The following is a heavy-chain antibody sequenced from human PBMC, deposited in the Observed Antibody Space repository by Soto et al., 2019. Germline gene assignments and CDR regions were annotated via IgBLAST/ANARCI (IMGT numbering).Heavy chain of an antibody. CDR1: GFTFSSYS. CDR2: ISSSSSYI. D-gene: IGHD6-13*01. J-gene: IGHJ4*01. Sequence: PGGSLRLSCAASGFTFSSYSMNGVRQAPGKGLEWVSSISSSSSYIYYADSVMGRFTISRDNDKNSLYLQMNSLRAEDTAVYYWARDRPLVIAGKSAFDYWGHGTRVPLSS. V-gene: IGHV3-21*01. CDR3: ARDRPLVIAGKSAFDY.